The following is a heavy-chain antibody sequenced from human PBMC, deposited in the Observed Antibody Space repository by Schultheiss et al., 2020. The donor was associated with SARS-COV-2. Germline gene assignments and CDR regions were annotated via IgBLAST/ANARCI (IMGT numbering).Heavy chain of an antibody. CDR1: GFTFSGFW. V-gene: IGHV3-74*01. D-gene: IGHD3-10*01. J-gene: IGHJ6*03. CDR3: TMGSDWDYYYYMDV. Sequence: GGSLRLSCAASGFTFSGFWMHWVRQAPGKGLVWVSRINSDGSSTSYADSVKGRFTISRDNAKNTLYLQMNSLRAEDTAVYYCTMGSDWDYYYYMDVWGKGTTVTVSS. CDR2: INSDGSST.